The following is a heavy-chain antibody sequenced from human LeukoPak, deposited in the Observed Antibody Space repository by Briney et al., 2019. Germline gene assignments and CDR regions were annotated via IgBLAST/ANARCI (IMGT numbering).Heavy chain of an antibody. D-gene: IGHD6-19*01. CDR1: GGSISSSSYY. CDR3: ARQLSSGNWFDP. CDR2: IYYSGST. V-gene: IGHV4-39*01. J-gene: IGHJ5*02. Sequence: PSETLSLTCTVSGGSISSSSYYWGWIRQPPGKGLEWIGSIYYSGSTYYNPSLKSRDTISVDTSKNQFSLKLSSVTAADTAVYYCARQLSSGNWFDPWGQGTLVTVSS.